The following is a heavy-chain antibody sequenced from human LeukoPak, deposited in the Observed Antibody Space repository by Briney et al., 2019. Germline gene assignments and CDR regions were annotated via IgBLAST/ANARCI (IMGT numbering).Heavy chain of an antibody. CDR1: GGSISSHY. V-gene: IGHV4-59*11. D-gene: IGHD1-14*01. Sequence: PSETLSLTCTVSGGSISSHYWSWIRQSPGKRLEWIGYIYYSGTTTYNPSLERRVTISVDTTKNQFSLKLTSVTAADTAAYYCAREDGMRAADYWGQGTLVTVSS. CDR3: AREDGMRAADY. CDR2: IYYSGTT. J-gene: IGHJ4*02.